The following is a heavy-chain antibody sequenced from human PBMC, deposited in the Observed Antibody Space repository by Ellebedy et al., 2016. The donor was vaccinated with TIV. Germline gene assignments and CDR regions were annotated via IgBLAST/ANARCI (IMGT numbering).Heavy chain of an antibody. V-gene: IGHV1-8*01. J-gene: IGHJ4*02. D-gene: IGHD5-12*01. Sequence: ASVKVSCXASGYTFTSYDINWVRQATGQGLEWMGWMNPNSGNTGYAQKFQGRVTMTRNTSISTAYMELSSLRSEDTAVYYCARYSGYDWNFDYWGQGTLVTVSS. CDR3: ARYSGYDWNFDY. CDR2: MNPNSGNT. CDR1: GYTFTSYD.